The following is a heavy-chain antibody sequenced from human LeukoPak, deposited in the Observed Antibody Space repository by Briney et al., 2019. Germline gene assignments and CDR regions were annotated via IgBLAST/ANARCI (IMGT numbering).Heavy chain of an antibody. CDR3: ARVASSSWYYFDY. CDR2: INHSGST. CDR1: GGSFSGYY. J-gene: IGHJ4*02. Sequence: SETLSLTCAVYGGSFSGYYWSWIRQPPGKGLEWIGEINHSGSTNYNPSLRSRVTISVDTSKNQFSLKLSSVTAADTAVYYCARVASSSWYYFDYWGQGTLVTVSS. D-gene: IGHD6-13*01. V-gene: IGHV4-34*01.